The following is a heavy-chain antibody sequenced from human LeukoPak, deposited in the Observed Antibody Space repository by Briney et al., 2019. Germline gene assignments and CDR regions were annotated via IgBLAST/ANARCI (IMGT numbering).Heavy chain of an antibody. D-gene: IGHD4-17*01. CDR1: GFTLSRSA. CDR3: VKDDRRYGDYGYFDY. Sequence: GGSLRLSCAASGFTLSRSAMHWVRQAPGKGLEWVSVIYSGGGTYYADSVKGRFTISRDTSKNTLYLQMNSLRAEDTAVYYCVKDDRRYGDYGYFDYWGQGALVTVSS. CDR2: IYSGGGT. J-gene: IGHJ4*02. V-gene: IGHV3-66*01.